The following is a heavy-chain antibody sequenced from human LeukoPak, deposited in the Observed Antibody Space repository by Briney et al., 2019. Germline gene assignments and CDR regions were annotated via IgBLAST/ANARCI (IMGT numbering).Heavy chain of an antibody. CDR3: ARDLWLAY. D-gene: IGHD3-16*01. Sequence: GGSLRLSCAASGFTVSSNYMNWVRQTPGKGLEWVSSISSSSSYIYYVDSVKGRFTISRDNAKNSLYLQMNSLRAEDTAVYYCARDLWLAYWGQGTLVTVSS. V-gene: IGHV3-21*01. CDR2: ISSSSSYI. CDR1: GFTVSSNY. J-gene: IGHJ4*02.